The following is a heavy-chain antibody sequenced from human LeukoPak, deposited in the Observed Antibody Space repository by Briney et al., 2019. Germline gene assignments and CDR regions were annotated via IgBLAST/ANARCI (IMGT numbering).Heavy chain of an antibody. V-gene: IGHV3-53*01. CDR1: GFPVSSNY. CDR2: IYSGGST. Sequence: GGSLRLSCAASGFPVSSNYMSWLRHAPGKALEWVAVIYSGGSTYYAASVKGRFTISRDNSKNTLYLQMNSLRAEDTAVYYCARMSHYYYYYMDVWGKGTTVTVSS. CDR3: ARMSHYYYYYMDV. J-gene: IGHJ6*03.